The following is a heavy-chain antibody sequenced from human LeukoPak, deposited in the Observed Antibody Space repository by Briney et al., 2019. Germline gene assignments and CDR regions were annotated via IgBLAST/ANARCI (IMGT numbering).Heavy chain of an antibody. J-gene: IGHJ3*02. D-gene: IGHD2-2*01. CDR3: ARDSDIVVVPAAMGADAFDI. CDR2: IKQDGSEK. V-gene: IGHV3-7*01. CDR1: GFTFSSYW. Sequence: GGSLRLSCAASGFTFSSYWMSWVRQAPGKGLEWVANIKQDGSEKYYVDSVKGRFTISRDNAKNSLYLQMNSLRAEDTAVYYCARDSDIVVVPAAMGADAFDIWGQGTMVTVSS.